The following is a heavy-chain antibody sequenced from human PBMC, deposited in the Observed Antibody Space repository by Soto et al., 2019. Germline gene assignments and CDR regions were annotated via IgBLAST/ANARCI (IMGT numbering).Heavy chain of an antibody. J-gene: IGHJ6*02. V-gene: IGHV3-48*02. CDR2: ISSSSSTI. CDR1: RFTFSSYA. CDR3: ARVRRITILGVVVYGMDV. Sequence: GGSLRLSCAASRFTFSSYAMSWVRQAPGKGLEWVSYISSSSSTIYYADSVKGRFTISRDNAKNSLYLQMNSLRDEDTAVYYCARVRRITILGVVVYGMDVWGQGTTVTVSS. D-gene: IGHD3-3*01.